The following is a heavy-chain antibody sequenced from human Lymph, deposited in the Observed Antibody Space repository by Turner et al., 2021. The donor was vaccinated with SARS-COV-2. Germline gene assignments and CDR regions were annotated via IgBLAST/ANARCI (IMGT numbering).Heavy chain of an antibody. CDR2: ISSSSTYI. D-gene: IGHD6-19*01. CDR1: GFTVSSYS. Sequence: EVQLVESGGGVVKPGGPLRPACAASGFTVSSYSMPWVRQAPGKGLEWVSSISSSSTYIYYADSVKGRFTISRDNAKNSLYLQMNSLRAEDTAVYYCAGQAVAGTSLGYYYYGMDVWGQGTTVTVSS. V-gene: IGHV3-21*01. J-gene: IGHJ6*02. CDR3: AGQAVAGTSLGYYYYGMDV.